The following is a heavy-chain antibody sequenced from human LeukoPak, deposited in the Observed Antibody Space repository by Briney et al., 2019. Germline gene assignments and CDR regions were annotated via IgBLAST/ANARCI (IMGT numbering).Heavy chain of an antibody. CDR1: SGSISSYY. CDR2: IYYSGST. CDR3: ARASGSGTYYPY. V-gene: IGHV4-59*01. D-gene: IGHD3-10*01. J-gene: IGHJ4*02. Sequence: SETLSLTCTVPSGSISSYYWSWIRQPPGKGLGWIGYIYYSGSTKYNPSLNSRGTISLDTSTNQVSLKLTSVTAADTAVYYCARASGSGTYYPYWGQGTLVTVSS.